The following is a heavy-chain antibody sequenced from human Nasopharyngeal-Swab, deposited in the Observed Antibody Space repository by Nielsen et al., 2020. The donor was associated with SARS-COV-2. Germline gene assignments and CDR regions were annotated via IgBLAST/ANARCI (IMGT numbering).Heavy chain of an antibody. CDR2: ISSNGGST. D-gene: IGHD2-2*02. Sequence: GGSLRLSCSASGFTFSSYAMHWVRQAPGKGLEYVSAISSNGGSTYYADSVKGRFTIPRDNSKNTLYLQMSSLRAEDTAVYYCVKTSDCSSTSCYTLFDYWGQGTLVTVSS. V-gene: IGHV3-64D*09. CDR1: GFTFSSYA. J-gene: IGHJ4*02. CDR3: VKTSDCSSTSCYTLFDY.